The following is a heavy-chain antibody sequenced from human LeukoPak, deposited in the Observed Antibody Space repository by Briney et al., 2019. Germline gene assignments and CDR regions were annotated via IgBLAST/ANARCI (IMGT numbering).Heavy chain of an antibody. Sequence: GESLKISCKGSGYTFNIYWIAWVRQMPGEGLEWMGIVYPDNSETRYSPSLQGQVTFSADKSITTAYLQWNSLKESDTAMYYCARLSGGSSLRNDAFHVWGQGTMVTVSS. CDR2: VYPDNSET. J-gene: IGHJ3*01. V-gene: IGHV5-51*01. CDR3: ARLSGGSSLRNDAFHV. D-gene: IGHD1-26*01. CDR1: GYTFNIYW.